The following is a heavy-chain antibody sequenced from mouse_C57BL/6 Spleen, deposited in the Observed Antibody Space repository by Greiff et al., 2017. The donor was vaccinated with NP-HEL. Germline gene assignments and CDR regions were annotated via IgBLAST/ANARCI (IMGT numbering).Heavy chain of an antibody. V-gene: IGHV1-62-2*01. J-gene: IGHJ4*01. Sequence: VQLQQSGAELVKPGASVKLSCKASGYTFTEYTIHWVKQRSGQGLEWIGWFYPGSGSIKYNEKFKDKATLTADKSSSTVYMELSRLTSEDSAVYFCARHERISYYDYDDYAMDYWGQGTSVTVSS. D-gene: IGHD2-4*01. CDR3: ARHERISYYDYDDYAMDY. CDR1: GYTFTEYT. CDR2: FYPGSGSI.